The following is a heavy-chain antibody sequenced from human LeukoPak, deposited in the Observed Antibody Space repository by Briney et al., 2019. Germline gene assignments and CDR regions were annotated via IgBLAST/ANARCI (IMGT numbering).Heavy chain of an antibody. Sequence: ASVKVSCKASGYTFTSYAMHWVRQAPGQRLEWMGWINAGNGNTKYSQKFQGRVTITRDTSASTAYMELSSLRPEDTAVYYCARDYSGRLAFDIWGQGTMVTVSS. D-gene: IGHD6-19*01. V-gene: IGHV1-3*01. CDR2: INAGNGNT. J-gene: IGHJ3*02. CDR3: ARDYSGRLAFDI. CDR1: GYTFTSYA.